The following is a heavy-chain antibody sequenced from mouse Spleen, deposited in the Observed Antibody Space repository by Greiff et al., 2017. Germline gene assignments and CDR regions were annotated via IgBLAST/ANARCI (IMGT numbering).Heavy chain of an antibody. CDR2: IWSGGST. D-gene: IGHD1-1*01. CDR1: GFSLTSYG. V-gene: IGHV2-2*01. CDR3: ASPITTVVFDV. Sequence: VKLQESGPGLVQPSQSLSITCTVSGFSLTSYGVHWVRQSPGKGLEWLGVIWSGGSTDYNAAFISRLSISKDNSKSQVFFKMNSLQADDTAIYYCASPITTVVFDVWGAGTTVTVSS. J-gene: IGHJ1*01.